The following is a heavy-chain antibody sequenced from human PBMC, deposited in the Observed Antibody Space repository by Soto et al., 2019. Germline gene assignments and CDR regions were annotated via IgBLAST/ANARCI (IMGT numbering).Heavy chain of an antibody. V-gene: IGHV6-1*01. Sequence: QALSLTSAISGDSVSSNSAAWNLIRHSPSRGLEWLGRTYYRSKWYNDYAVSVKSRITINPDTSKNQFSLQLNSVTPEDTAVYYCARDRSSGTNGMDVWGQGTTVTVSS. CDR1: GDSVSSNSAA. D-gene: IGHD6-19*01. CDR3: ARDRSSGTNGMDV. J-gene: IGHJ6*02. CDR2: TYYRSKWYN.